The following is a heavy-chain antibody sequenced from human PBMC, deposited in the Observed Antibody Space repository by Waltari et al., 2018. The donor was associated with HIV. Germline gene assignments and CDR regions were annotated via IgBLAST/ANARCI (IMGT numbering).Heavy chain of an antibody. CDR1: GYIFTDYA. Sequence: VESGGGVVQPGRSLRLSCAASGYIFTDYALHWVRQAPGKGLEWVAFIAYDGSRQQYADSVRGRFTISRDDFKNTLYLQMNSLRPGDTAVYYCARESKYSHKYYPFEYWGQGTLVSVSS. D-gene: IGHD5-12*01. V-gene: IGHV3-30-3*01. CDR2: IAYDGSRQ. J-gene: IGHJ4*02. CDR3: ARESKYSHKYYPFEY.